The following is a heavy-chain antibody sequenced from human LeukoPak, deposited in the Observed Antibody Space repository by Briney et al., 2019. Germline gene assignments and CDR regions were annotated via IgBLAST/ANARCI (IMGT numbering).Heavy chain of an antibody. CDR3: TIVVVTAIIY. CDR2: INHSGST. D-gene: IGHD2-21*02. V-gene: IGHV4-34*01. Sequence: SETLSLTCAVYGGSFSGYYWSWIRQPPGKGLEWIGEINHSGSTNYNPSLKSRVTISVDTSKNQFSLKLSSVTAADTAVYYCTIVVVTAIIYWGQGTLVTVSS. J-gene: IGHJ4*02. CDR1: GGSFSGYY.